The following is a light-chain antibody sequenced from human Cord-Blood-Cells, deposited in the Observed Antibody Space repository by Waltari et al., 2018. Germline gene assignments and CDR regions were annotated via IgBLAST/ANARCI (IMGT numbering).Light chain of an antibody. CDR2: GAS. Sequence: DIVLTHAPGTLSLSLGERYTLSCRASQSDSSSYLAWYQQKPGQAPRLLIYGASSRATGIPDRFSGSGSVTDFTLTISRLEPEDFAVYYCQQYGSSPPITFGQGTRLEIK. CDR3: QQYGSSPPIT. CDR1: QSDSSSY. V-gene: IGKV3-20*01. J-gene: IGKJ5*01.